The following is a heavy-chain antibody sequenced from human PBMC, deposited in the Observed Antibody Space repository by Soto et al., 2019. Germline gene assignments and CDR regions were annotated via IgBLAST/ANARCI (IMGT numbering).Heavy chain of an antibody. Sequence: ASETLSLTCAVYGGSFSGYYWSWIRQPPGKGLEWIGEINHSGSTNYNPSLKSRVTISVDTSKNQFSLKLSSVTAADTAVYYCARAGGYSYGFYYYGMDVWGQGTTVTVSS. CDR3: ARAGGYSYGFYYYGMDV. D-gene: IGHD5-18*01. J-gene: IGHJ6*02. CDR1: GGSFSGYY. CDR2: INHSGST. V-gene: IGHV4-34*01.